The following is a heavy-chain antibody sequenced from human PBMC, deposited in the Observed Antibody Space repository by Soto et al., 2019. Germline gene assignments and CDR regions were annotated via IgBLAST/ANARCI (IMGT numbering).Heavy chain of an antibody. Sequence: EVQLLESGGGVVQPGESLRLSCAASGFTFSRNAMSWVSQAPGKGLEWVSTIGSAGTAYYADSVKGRFTISRDNSKNTQALQMNSLRAEDTAVYYCAKLGFCSGGTCYLDYYNGVDVWGQGTTVTVSS. CDR1: GFTFSRNA. CDR2: IGSAGTA. D-gene: IGHD2-15*01. CDR3: AKLGFCSGGTCYLDYYNGVDV. J-gene: IGHJ6*02. V-gene: IGHV3-23*01.